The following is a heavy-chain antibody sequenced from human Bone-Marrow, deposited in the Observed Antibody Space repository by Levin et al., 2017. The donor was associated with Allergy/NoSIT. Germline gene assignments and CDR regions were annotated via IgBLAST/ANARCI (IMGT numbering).Heavy chain of an antibody. CDR2: IYYSGST. D-gene: IGHD6-19*01. Sequence: ASETLSLTCTVSGGSISSSSYYWGWIRQPPGKGLEWIGSIYYSGSTYYNPSLKSRVTISVDTSKNQFSLKLSSVTAADTAVYYCASWGPAGLATPGIAVAGHRYFDLWGRGTLVTVSS. CDR1: GGSISSSSYY. CDR3: ASWGPAGLATPGIAVAGHRYFDL. J-gene: IGHJ2*01. V-gene: IGHV4-39*01.